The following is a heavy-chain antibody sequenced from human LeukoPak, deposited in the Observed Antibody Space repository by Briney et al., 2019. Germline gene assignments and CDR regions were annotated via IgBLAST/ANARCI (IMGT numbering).Heavy chain of an antibody. D-gene: IGHD1-26*01. J-gene: IGHJ4*02. CDR2: ISGSGDIT. CDR3: AKGSGSYGKDVEY. Sequence: GGSLRLSCAASGFTFSDYYMSWIRQAPGKGLEWVSGISGSGDITYYADSVKGRFTVSRDNSKNTLYLHMNSLRAEDTAVYYCAKGSGSYGKDVEYWGQGTLVTVSS. CDR1: GFTFSDYY. V-gene: IGHV3-23*01.